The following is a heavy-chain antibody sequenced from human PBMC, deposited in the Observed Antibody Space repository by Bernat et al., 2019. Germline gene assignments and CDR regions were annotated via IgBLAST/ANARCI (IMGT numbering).Heavy chain of an antibody. V-gene: IGHV3-21*01. CDR2: ISSSSSYI. CDR1: GFTFSSYS. Sequence: EVQLVESGGGLVKPGGSLRLSCAASGFTFSSYSMNWVRQAPGKGLEWVSSISSSSSYIYYADSVKGRFTISRDNAKNSLYLQMNSQRAEDTAVYYCARAHSNIYYYGMDVWGQGTTVTVSS. CDR3: ARAHSNIYYYGMDV. J-gene: IGHJ6*02. D-gene: IGHD4-11*01.